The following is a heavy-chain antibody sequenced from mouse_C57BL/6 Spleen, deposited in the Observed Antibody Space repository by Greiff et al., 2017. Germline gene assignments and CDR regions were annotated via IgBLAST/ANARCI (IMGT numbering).Heavy chain of an antibody. CDR2: ISSGSSTI. CDR1: GFTFSDYG. CDR3: ATGGSSLFDY. D-gene: IGHD1-1*01. J-gene: IGHJ2*01. V-gene: IGHV5-17*01. Sequence: EVKLVESGGGLVKPGGSLKLSCAASGFTFSDYGMHWVRQAPEKGLEWVAYISSGSSTIYYADTVKGRFTISRDNAKNTLFLQMTSLRSEDTAMYYCATGGSSLFDYWGQGTTLTVSS.